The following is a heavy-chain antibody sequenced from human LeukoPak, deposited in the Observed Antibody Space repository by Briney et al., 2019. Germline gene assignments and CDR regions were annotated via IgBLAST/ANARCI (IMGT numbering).Heavy chain of an antibody. CDR2: ISSSSSYI. D-gene: IGHD5-12*01. CDR1: GFTFSSYS. J-gene: IGHJ4*02. Sequence: GGSLRLSCAASGFTFSSYSMNWVRQAPGKGLEWVSFISSSSSYIYYADSVKGRFTISRDNGKNSLYLQMNSLRAEDTAVYYCAKIWATSRFDYWGQGTLVTVSS. V-gene: IGHV3-21*01. CDR3: AKIWATSRFDY.